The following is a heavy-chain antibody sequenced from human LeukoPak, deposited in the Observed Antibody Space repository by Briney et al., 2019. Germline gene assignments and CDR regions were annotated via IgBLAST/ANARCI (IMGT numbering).Heavy chain of an antibody. V-gene: IGHV3-9*01. J-gene: IGHJ4*02. D-gene: IGHD6-19*01. CDR2: ISWNRGSI. Sequence: GISWNRGSIGYADAVKGGFTISRDNAKNSLYLQMNSLRAEDTALYYCAKDPEQWLSYYFDYWGQGTLVTVSS. CDR3: AKDPEQWLSYYFDY.